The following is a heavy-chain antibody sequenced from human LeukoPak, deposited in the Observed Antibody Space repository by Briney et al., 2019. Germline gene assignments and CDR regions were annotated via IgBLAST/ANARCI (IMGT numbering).Heavy chain of an antibody. CDR2: IKQDGSEK. CDR3: ARDQGYCSGGSCYHAGYYGMDV. CDR1: GFTFSSYW. Sequence: GGSLRLSCAASGFTFSSYWMSWVRQAPGKGLEWVANIKQDGSEKYYVDSVKGRFTISGDNAKNSLYLQMNSLRAEGTAVYYCARDQGYCSGGSCYHAGYYGMDVWGQGTTVTVSS. V-gene: IGHV3-7*01. D-gene: IGHD2-15*01. J-gene: IGHJ6*02.